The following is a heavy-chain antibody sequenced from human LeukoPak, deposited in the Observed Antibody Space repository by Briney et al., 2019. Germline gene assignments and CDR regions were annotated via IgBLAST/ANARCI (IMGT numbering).Heavy chain of an antibody. D-gene: IGHD3-3*01. CDR2: IKQDGSEK. J-gene: IGHJ4*02. Sequence: GGSLRLSCAASRLTFTYWLSWVRQAPGKGLEWVANIKQDGSEKYYVDSVKGRFTISRDNAKRSLYLQMKSLRTEDTALYYCASSFSDDFWSGHFWGQGTLVTVSS. CDR3: ASSFSDDFWSGHF. V-gene: IGHV3-7*01. CDR1: RLTFTYW.